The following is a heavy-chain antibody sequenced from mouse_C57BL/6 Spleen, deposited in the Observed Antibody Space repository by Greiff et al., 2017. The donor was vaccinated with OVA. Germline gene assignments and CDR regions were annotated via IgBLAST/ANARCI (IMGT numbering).Heavy chain of an antibody. Sequence: VKLMESGPELVKPGASVKISCKASGYAFSSSWMNWVKQRPGKGLEWIGRIYPGDGDTNYNGKFKGKATLTADKSSSTAYMQLSSLTSEDSAVYFCARSDLDYWGQGTTLTVSS. CDR2: IYPGDGDT. J-gene: IGHJ2*01. CDR1: GYAFSSSW. V-gene: IGHV1-82*01. CDR3: ARSDLDY.